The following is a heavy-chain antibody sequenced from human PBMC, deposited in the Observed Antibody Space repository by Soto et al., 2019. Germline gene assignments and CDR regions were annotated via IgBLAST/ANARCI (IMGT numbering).Heavy chain of an antibody. Sequence: GGSLRLSCSASGFTFSNAWLSRVRQAPRKGLEGVRRIKRKTDDGTTDYAAPAKGRFTISRDDSKNTLYLQMNSLRLDCTPVYHCTAVTAGSLWGQGTM. CDR2: IKRKTDDGTT. CDR1: GFTFSNAW. V-gene: IGHV3-15*01. CDR3: TAVTAGSL. J-gene: IGHJ3*01. D-gene: IGHD5-18*01.